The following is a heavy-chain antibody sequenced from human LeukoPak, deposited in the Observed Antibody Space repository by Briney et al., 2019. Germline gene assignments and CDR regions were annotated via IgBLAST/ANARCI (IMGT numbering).Heavy chain of an antibody. CDR3: AKRSINMVRGVIVDP. V-gene: IGHV3-23*01. Sequence: GGSLRLSCAGSGFTFSSYAMSWVRQAPGKGLEWVSGVGSGGNTYYADSVRGRFAISRDNSKNTLYLQMNSLRAEDTAVYYCAKRSINMVRGVIVDPWGQGTLVTVSS. CDR2: VGSGGNT. J-gene: IGHJ5*02. D-gene: IGHD3-10*01. CDR1: GFTFSSYA.